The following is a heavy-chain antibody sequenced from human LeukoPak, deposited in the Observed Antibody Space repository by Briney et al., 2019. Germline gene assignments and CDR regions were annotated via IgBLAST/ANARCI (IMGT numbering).Heavy chain of an antibody. V-gene: IGHV4-34*01. D-gene: IGHD6-19*01. J-gene: IGHJ4*02. CDR2: INHSGST. CDR3: ARDWIAVASFDY. CDR1: GGSFSGYY. Sequence: PSETLSLTCAVYGGSFSGYYWSWIRQPPGKGLEWIGEINHSGSTNYNPSLKSRVTMSVDTSKNQFSLKLSSVTAADTAVYYCARDWIAVASFDYWGQGTLVTVSS.